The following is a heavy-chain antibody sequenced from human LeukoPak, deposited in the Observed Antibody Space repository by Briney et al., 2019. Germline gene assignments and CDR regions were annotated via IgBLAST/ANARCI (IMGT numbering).Heavy chain of an antibody. D-gene: IGHD6-6*01. CDR3: AKDISHELVDYFDY. CDR2: IYHSGST. CDR1: GGSISSSNW. Sequence: SETPSLTCAVSGGSISSSNWWSWVRQPPGKGLEWIGEIYHSGSTNYNPSLKSRVTISVDKSKNQFSLKLSSVTAADTAVYYCAKDISHELVDYFDYWGQGTLVTVSS. J-gene: IGHJ4*02. V-gene: IGHV4-4*02.